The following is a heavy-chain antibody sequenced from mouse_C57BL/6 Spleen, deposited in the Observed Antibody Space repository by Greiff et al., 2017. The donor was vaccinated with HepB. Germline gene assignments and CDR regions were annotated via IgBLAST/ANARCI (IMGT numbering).Heavy chain of an antibody. Sequence: QVQLQQSGPELVKPGASVKISCKASGYAFSSSWMNWVKQRPGKGLEWIGRIYPGDGDTNYNGKFKGKATLTADKSSSTPYMQLSSLTSEDSAVYFCASTPLLAWFAYWGQGTLVTVSA. D-gene: IGHD2-10*01. CDR1: GYAFSSSW. CDR3: ASTPLLAWFAY. J-gene: IGHJ3*01. V-gene: IGHV1-82*01. CDR2: IYPGDGDT.